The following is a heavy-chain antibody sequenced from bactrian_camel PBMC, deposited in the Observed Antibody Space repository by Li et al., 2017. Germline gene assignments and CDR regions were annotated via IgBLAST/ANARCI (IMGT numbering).Heavy chain of an antibody. CDR3: AAGGMGWVPRLPLSTDEYNF. CDR2: ITTDGIT. V-gene: IGHV3S53*01. Sequence: HVQLVESGGGSVQAGGSLRLSCAASGYTDRTYCMGWFRHAPGKEREGVATITTDGITKYPDSVKGRFTISKDNDRNTLYLQMDDLKPEDTAVYYCAAGGMGWVPRLPLSTDEYNFWGQGTQVTVS. CDR1: GYTDRTYC. D-gene: IGHD5*01. J-gene: IGHJ4*01.